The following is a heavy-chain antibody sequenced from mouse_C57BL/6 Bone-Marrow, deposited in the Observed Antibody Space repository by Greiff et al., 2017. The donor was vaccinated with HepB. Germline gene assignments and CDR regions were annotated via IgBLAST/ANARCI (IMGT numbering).Heavy chain of an antibody. CDR2: ISDGGSYT. Sequence: DVKVEESGGGLVKPGGSLKLSCAASGFTFSSYAMSWVRQTPEKRLEWVATISDGGSYTYYPDNVKGRFTISRDNAKNNLYLQMSHLKSEDTAMYYCARDRLGYWGQGTTLTVSS. CDR1: GFTFSSYA. D-gene: IGHD1-2*01. J-gene: IGHJ2*01. V-gene: IGHV5-4*01. CDR3: ARDRLGY.